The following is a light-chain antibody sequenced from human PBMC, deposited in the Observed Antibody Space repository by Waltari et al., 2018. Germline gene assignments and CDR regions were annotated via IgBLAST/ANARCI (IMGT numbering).Light chain of an antibody. CDR1: SSDVGSYNF. CDR3: SSFSSGSTPVV. V-gene: IGLV2-14*03. CDR2: NVS. Sequence: QSVLTQPASVSGSPGQSITISCTGTSSDVGSYNFVSWHQQHPGKAPKLIIFNVSNRPSGVSNRFSGSKSGNTASLTISGLQAEDEADFYCSSFSSGSTPVVFGGGTMLTVL. J-gene: IGLJ2*01.